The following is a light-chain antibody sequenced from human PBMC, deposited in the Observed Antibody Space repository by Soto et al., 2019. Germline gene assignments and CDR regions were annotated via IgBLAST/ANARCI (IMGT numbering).Light chain of an antibody. CDR3: QQTYNSPRT. J-gene: IGKJ1*01. CDR2: GAS. Sequence: DIQMTQSPSSLSASVGDRVTITCRASQTISKYLNWYQQKAGQAPNLLIYGASSLLSGIPSRFSGSGFGTDFTLIISSLQPEDFATYYCQQTYNSPRTFGQGTKVDIK. CDR1: QTISKY. V-gene: IGKV1-39*01.